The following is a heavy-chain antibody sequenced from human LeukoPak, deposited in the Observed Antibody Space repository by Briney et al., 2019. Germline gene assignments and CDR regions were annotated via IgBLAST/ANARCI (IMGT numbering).Heavy chain of an antibody. Sequence: GGSLRLSCAASGFTFSSYEMNWVRQAPGKGLEWVSYISSSGSTIYYADSVKGRFTISRDNAKNSLYLQMNSLRAEDTALYYCARGRGYSYGYYMDVWGKGTTVTVSS. V-gene: IGHV3-48*03. CDR2: ISSSGSTI. CDR3: ARGRGYSYGYYMDV. D-gene: IGHD5-18*01. J-gene: IGHJ6*03. CDR1: GFTFSSYE.